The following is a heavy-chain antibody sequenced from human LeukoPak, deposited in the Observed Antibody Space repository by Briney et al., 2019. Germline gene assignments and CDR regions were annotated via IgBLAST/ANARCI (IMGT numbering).Heavy chain of an antibody. J-gene: IGHJ5*02. V-gene: IGHV5-51*01. CDR2: IYPGDSDT. CDR3: ARLSVKATAGSNWFDP. Sequence: GESLKISCRVSGYSFTTYWIGWVRQMPGKGLEWMGIIYPGDSDTRYNPSFQGQVTISADKSISTAYLQWSSLKASDTAMYYCARLSVKATAGSNWFDPWGQGTQVTVSS. D-gene: IGHD6-13*01. CDR1: GYSFTTYW.